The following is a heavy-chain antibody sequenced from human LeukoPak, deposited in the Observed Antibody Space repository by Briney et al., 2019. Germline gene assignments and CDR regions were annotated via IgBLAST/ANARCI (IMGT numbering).Heavy chain of an antibody. CDR3: ARAVYRSGGYYFDY. Sequence: GGSLRLSRAASGFTFSSYAMQWVRQAPGKGLEWVAVISYDGSDKNYADSVKGRFTISRDNSKNTLYLQMNSLRADDTAVYYCARAVYRSGGYYFDYWGQGTLVIVSS. CDR1: GFTFSSYA. J-gene: IGHJ4*02. D-gene: IGHD6-19*01. V-gene: IGHV3-30*04. CDR2: ISYDGSDK.